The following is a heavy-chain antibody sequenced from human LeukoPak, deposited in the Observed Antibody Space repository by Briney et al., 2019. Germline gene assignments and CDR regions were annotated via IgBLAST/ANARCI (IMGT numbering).Heavy chain of an antibody. CDR2: IKQDGSEI. J-gene: IGHJ6*02. CDR3: ARLVRGVGGLDV. V-gene: IGHV3-7*01. CDR1: GSTFSSYW. D-gene: IGHD3-10*01. Sequence: GGSLRLSCEVSGSTFSSYWMSWVRQAPGKGLEWVANIKQDGSEIYYVDSVKGRLTISRDNAKNSLYLQMNSLRAEDTAVYYCARLVRGVGGLDVWGQGTTLTVSS.